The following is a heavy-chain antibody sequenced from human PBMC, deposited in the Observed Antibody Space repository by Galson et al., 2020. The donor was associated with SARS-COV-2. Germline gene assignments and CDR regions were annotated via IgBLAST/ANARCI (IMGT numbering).Heavy chain of an antibody. J-gene: IGHJ6*02. Sequence: SETLSLTCAVSGGSISSSNWWSWVRQPPGKGLEWIGEIYHSGSTNYNPSLKSRVTISVDTSKNQFSLKLSSVTAADTAVYYCARWPQVTIFGVVPSVGMDVWGQGTTVTVSS. D-gene: IGHD3-3*01. CDR2: IYHSGST. CDR3: ARWPQVTIFGVVPSVGMDV. V-gene: IGHV4-4*02. CDR1: GGSISSSNW.